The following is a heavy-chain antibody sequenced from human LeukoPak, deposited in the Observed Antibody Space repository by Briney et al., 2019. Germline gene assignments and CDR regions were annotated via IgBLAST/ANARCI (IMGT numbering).Heavy chain of an antibody. D-gene: IGHD3-22*01. CDR3: ARAPFYFDSSNYPYFDY. CDR1: GFTVSRSY. V-gene: IGHV3-53*01. J-gene: IGHJ4*02. CDR2: IYTSGNT. Sequence: GGSLRLSCAASGFTVSRSYISWVRQAPGKGLEWVSVIYTSGNTYYADSVKGRFTISRDNSKNTLYLQMNSLRAEDTAVYYCARAPFYFDSSNYPYFDYWGQGTLVTVSS.